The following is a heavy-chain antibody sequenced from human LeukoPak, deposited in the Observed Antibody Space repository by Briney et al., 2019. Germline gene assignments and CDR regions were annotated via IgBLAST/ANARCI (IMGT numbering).Heavy chain of an antibody. J-gene: IGHJ3*02. D-gene: IGHD1-1*01. CDR2: IYWDGEK. V-gene: IGHV2-5*02. Sequence: GPTLVNPTQTLTLTCTFSGFSRGTSGVGVGWIRQPPGKALEWLALIYWDGEKRSSPSLKSRLAITNNTTKNQVVLTMTNMDPVDTGTYYCADSKTTRAYAFDIWGQGTRVTVSS. CDR3: ADSKTTRAYAFDI. CDR1: GFSRGTSGVG.